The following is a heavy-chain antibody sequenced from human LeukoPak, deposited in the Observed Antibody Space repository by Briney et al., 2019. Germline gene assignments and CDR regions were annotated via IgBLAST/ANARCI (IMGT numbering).Heavy chain of an antibody. V-gene: IGHV3-53*01. CDR3: ARVGPDCSSTSCYDY. Sequence: GGSLRLSCAASGFTVSSNYMSWVRQAPGKGLEWVSVIYSGDSTQYADSVKGRFTISRDNSKNTLYLQMYSLRAEDTAVYYCARVGPDCSSTSCYDYWGQGTLVTVSS. CDR2: IYSGDST. J-gene: IGHJ4*02. CDR1: GFTVSSNY. D-gene: IGHD2-2*01.